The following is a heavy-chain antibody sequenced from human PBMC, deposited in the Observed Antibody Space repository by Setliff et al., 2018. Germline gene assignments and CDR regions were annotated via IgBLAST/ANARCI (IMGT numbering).Heavy chain of an antibody. CDR2: LHRVGTF. CDR1: GYSIITGYY. CDR3: ARYPRRGNGWYPYYVDV. J-gene: IGHJ6*03. Sequence: SETLSLTCSVSGYSIITGYYWAWIRRLPGRGLEWIGSLHRVGTFFYNPSLVSRATLSLDTSTSQFSLRLTSVTAADSAVYFCARYPRRGNGWYPYYVDVWGKGTTVTVSS. V-gene: IGHV4-38-2*02. D-gene: IGHD6-19*01.